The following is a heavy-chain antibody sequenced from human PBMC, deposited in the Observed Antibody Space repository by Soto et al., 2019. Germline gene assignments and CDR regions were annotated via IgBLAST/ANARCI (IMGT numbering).Heavy chain of an antibody. CDR3: ARELRDSIRLDP. D-gene: IGHD2-21*01. V-gene: IGHV4-30-4*01. Sequence: QLQLQESGPGLVKPSQTLSLTCTVSGGSISSGDYYWRWLRQPPGKGLEWIGYIYYSGSTSSNPSPTRRVTLSVDSSAIDLSLKLSSVTAAGTAVYYCARELRDSIRLDPCCQGALGTVSS. J-gene: IGHJ5*02. CDR1: GGSISSGDYY. CDR2: IYYSGST.